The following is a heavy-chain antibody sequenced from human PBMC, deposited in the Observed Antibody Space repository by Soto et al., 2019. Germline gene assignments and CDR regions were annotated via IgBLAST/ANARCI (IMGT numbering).Heavy chain of an antibody. CDR3: AKTGRPVGCSGGSCYPRPYYYGMDV. CDR2: ISGSGGST. D-gene: IGHD2-15*01. V-gene: IGHV3-23*01. Sequence: GGSLRLSCAASGFTFSSYAMSWVRQAPGKGLEWVSAISGSGGSTYYADSVKGRFTIYRDNSKNTLYLQMNSLRAEGTAVYYCAKTGRPVGCSGGSCYPRPYYYGMDVWGQGTTVTSP. CDR1: GFTFSSYA. J-gene: IGHJ6*02.